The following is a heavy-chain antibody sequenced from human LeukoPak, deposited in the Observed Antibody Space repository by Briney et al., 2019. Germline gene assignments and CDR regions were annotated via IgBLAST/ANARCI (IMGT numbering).Heavy chain of an antibody. J-gene: IGHJ5*02. Sequence: ASVTVSCKASGYTFTRYDINWVRQAAGQGLEWMGWMNPNSGNTGYAQKFQDRVTISRNTSTSTAYLELSSLRSEDTAVYYCARAGYCSSTSCCDHWGQGTLVTVSS. V-gene: IGHV1-8*03. CDR2: MNPNSGNT. CDR1: GYTFTRYD. D-gene: IGHD2-2*01. CDR3: ARAGYCSSTSCCDH.